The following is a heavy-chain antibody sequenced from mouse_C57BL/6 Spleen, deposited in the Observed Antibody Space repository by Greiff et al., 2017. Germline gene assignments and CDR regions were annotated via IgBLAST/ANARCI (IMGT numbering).Heavy chain of an antibody. D-gene: IGHD1-1*01. CDR1: GYTFTSYW. Sequence: QVQLQQPGTELVKPGASVKLSCKASGYTFTSYWMHWVKQRPGQGLEWIGNINPSNGGTNYNEKFKSKATLTGDKSSSTAYMQLSSLTSEDSAVYYCARGDYGSSYKDYWGQGTTLTVSS. V-gene: IGHV1-53*01. CDR2: INPSNGGT. CDR3: ARGDYGSSYKDY. J-gene: IGHJ2*01.